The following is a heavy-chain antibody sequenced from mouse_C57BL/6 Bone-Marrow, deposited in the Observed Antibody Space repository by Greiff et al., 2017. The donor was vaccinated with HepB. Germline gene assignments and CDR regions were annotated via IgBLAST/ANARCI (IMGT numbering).Heavy chain of an antibody. J-gene: IGHJ3*01. D-gene: IGHD2-2*01. CDR1: GYTFTDYE. CDR3: TRCMVTSGGLAY. V-gene: IGHV1-15*01. Sequence: QVQLKQSGAELVRPGASVTLSCKASGYTFTDYEMHWVKQTPVHGLEWIGAIDPETGGTAYNQKFKGKAILTADKSSSTAYMGLRSLTSEDSAVYYCTRCMVTSGGLAYWGQGTLVTVSA. CDR2: IDPETGGT.